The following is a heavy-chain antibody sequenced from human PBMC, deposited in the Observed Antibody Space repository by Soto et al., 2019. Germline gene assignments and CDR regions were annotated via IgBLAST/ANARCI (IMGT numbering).Heavy chain of an antibody. CDR3: ARDHVGAMSSFDI. CDR2: MYSSGGT. V-gene: IGHV4-59*01. D-gene: IGHD1-26*01. CDR1: GASISSYY. Sequence: PSETLSLTCSVSGASISSYYWSWIRQSPGKGLEFIGCMYSSGGTNYNPALKSRITISRDTSKNQLSLKLTSVTAADTAVYFCARDHVGAMSSFDIWGQGTMVTVSS. J-gene: IGHJ3*02.